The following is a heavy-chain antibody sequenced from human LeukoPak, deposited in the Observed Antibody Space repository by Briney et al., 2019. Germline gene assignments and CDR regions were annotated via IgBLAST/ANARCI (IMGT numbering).Heavy chain of an antibody. V-gene: IGHV3-48*02. D-gene: IGHD3-10*01. Sequence: GGSLRLSCAASGFTFSSYCMNWVRQAPGKGLEWISYISGSGSVSYYEDSVKGRFTISRDNAKNSLYLQMNSLRDEDTALYYCARDGGFGFLAAFDIWRQGTMVTVSS. CDR1: GFTFSSYC. CDR3: ARDGGFGFLAAFDI. J-gene: IGHJ3*02. CDR2: ISGSGSVS.